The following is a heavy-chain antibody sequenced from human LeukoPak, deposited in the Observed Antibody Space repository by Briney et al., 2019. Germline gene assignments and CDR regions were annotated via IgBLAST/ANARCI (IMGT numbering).Heavy chain of an antibody. J-gene: IGHJ4*02. Sequence: ASVKVSCKASGYTFTGYYMHWVRQAPGQGLEWMGRINPNSGGTNYAQKFQGRVTMTRDTSISTAYMALSRLRSDDTAVYYCARELVRYFDWLPGYWGQGTLVTVSS. CDR3: ARELVRYFDWLPGY. CDR2: INPNSGGT. CDR1: GYTFTGYY. D-gene: IGHD3-9*01. V-gene: IGHV1-2*06.